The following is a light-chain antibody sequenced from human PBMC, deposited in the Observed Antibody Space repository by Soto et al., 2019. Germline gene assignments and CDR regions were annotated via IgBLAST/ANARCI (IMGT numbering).Light chain of an antibody. CDR2: WNS. CDR1: SSNIGSNY. Sequence: QSVLTQPPSASGTPGQRVTISCSGSSSNIGSNYVYWYQQLPVTVPPLLIYWNSERPSRVPDRFSGSKSGTSASLAISGLRSEDEADYYCAAWDDSLSGVVFGGGTQLTVL. CDR3: AAWDDSLSGVV. V-gene: IGLV1-47*01. J-gene: IGLJ2*01.